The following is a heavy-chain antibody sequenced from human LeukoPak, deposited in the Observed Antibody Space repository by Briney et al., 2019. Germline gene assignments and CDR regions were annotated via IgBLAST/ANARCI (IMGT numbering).Heavy chain of an antibody. J-gene: IGHJ4*02. CDR1: GFTFSDYA. Sequence: GGSLRLSCAASGFTFSDYALGWVRQAPGRGLEWVATLSGSGAGTYYSDSVQGRFTISRDNSKRTLFLQMNSLRAEDTAFYYCAKGELGVDTFFDYWGQGTLVTVSS. D-gene: IGHD3-3*01. V-gene: IGHV3-23*01. CDR3: AKGELGVDTFFDY. CDR2: LSGSGAGT.